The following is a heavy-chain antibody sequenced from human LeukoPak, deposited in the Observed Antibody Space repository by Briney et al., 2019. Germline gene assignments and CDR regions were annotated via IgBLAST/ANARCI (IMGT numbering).Heavy chain of an antibody. J-gene: IGHJ5*02. CDR3: ARRMADGGTNH. V-gene: IGHV1-46*01. Sequence: ASVKVSCKASGYTFINDYTHWVRQAPGQGLEWMGRINPGGDSVNYAQKFQDRVTMTRDTFTDTVYLELSSLRSEDKAIYYCARRMADGGTNHWGQGTLVTVSS. CDR2: INPGGDSV. CDR1: GYTFINDY. D-gene: IGHD2-15*01.